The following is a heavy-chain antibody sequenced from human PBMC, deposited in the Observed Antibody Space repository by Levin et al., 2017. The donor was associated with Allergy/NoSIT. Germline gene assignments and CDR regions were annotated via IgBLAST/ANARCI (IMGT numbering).Heavy chain of an antibody. V-gene: IGHV1-46*01. Sequence: ASVKVSCKASGYTFTSYYMHWVRQAPGQGLEWMGIINPSGGSTSYAQKFQGRVTMTRDTSTSTVYMELSSLRSEDTAVYYCARDRDPSPLGYYYGMDVWGQGTTVTVSS. CDR1: GYTFTSYY. CDR2: INPSGGST. D-gene: IGHD3-16*01. CDR3: ARDRDPSPLGYYYGMDV. J-gene: IGHJ6*02.